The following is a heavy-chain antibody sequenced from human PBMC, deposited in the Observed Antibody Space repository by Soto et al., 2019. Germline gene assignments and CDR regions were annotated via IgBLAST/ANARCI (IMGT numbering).Heavy chain of an antibody. CDR2: IYSGGST. J-gene: IGHJ4*02. CDR3: ARAPYYDLWSGPSRYFDY. Sequence: PGGSLRLSCAASGFTVSSNYMSWVRQAPGKGLEWVSVIYSGGSTYYADSVKGRFTISRHNSKNTLYLQMNSLRAEDTAVYYCARAPYYDLWSGPSRYFDYWGQGTLVTVSS. CDR1: GFTVSSNY. D-gene: IGHD3-3*01. V-gene: IGHV3-53*04.